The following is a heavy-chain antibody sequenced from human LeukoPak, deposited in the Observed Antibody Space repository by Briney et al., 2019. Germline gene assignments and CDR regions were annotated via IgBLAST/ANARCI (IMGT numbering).Heavy chain of an antibody. CDR1: GGSFSGYY. V-gene: IGHV4-34*01. CDR3: ARDRSMTYDY. Sequence: PSETLSLTCAVYGGSFSGYYWSWIRQPPGKGLEWIGEINHSGSTNYNPPLKSRVTISVDTSKNQFSLKLSSVTAADTAVYYCARDRSMTYDYWGQGTLVTVSS. CDR2: INHSGST. J-gene: IGHJ4*02.